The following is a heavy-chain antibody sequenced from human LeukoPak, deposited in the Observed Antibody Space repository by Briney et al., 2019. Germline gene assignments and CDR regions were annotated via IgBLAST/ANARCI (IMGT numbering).Heavy chain of an antibody. CDR3: ARDPVGYCTNGVCSYFDY. D-gene: IGHD2-8*01. CDR1: GFTFSSYG. Sequence: AGGSLRLSCAASGFTFSSYGMHWVRQAPAKGLEGVAVIWYDGSNKYYAHSVKGRFTSSRDNSQNTLYRQMNSLRAEDTAVYYCARDPVGYCTNGVCSYFDYWGQGTLVTVSS. V-gene: IGHV3-33*01. CDR2: IWYDGSNK. J-gene: IGHJ4*02.